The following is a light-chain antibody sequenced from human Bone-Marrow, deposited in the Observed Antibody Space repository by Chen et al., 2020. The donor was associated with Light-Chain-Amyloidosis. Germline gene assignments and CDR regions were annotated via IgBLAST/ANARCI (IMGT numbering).Light chain of an antibody. Sequence: SYVLTQPSSVSVAPGQTATIACGGNNIGSTSVHWYQQTPGQAPLLVVYDDSDRPSGTPERLSGSTSGNPATLTISRVEAGDEADYYGQVWDRSSDRPVFGGGTKLTVL. CDR1: NIGSTS. V-gene: IGLV3-21*02. J-gene: IGLJ3*02. CDR3: QVWDRSSDRPV. CDR2: DDS.